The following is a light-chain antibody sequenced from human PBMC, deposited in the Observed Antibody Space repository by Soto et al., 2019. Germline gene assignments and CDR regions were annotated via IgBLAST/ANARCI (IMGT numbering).Light chain of an antibody. Sequence: QSVLTQRASVSGSPGQSITISCTGTSSDVGGYNYVSWYQHHPGKAPKLMIYEVSNRPSGVSNRFSGSKSGNTASLTISGLQAEDEADYYCSSYTSSSTLVFGVGTKLTVL. CDR2: EVS. CDR3: SSYTSSSTLV. J-gene: IGLJ2*01. CDR1: SSDVGGYNY. V-gene: IGLV2-14*01.